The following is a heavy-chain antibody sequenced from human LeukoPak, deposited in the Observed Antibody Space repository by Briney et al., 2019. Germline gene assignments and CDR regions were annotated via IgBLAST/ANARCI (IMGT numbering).Heavy chain of an antibody. Sequence: GESLKISCKGSGYSFTSYWIGWVRQMPGKGLEWMGIIYPGDSDTRYSPSFQGQVTISADKSISAAYLQWSSLKASDTAMYYCARHRDCSSTSCYTPNDAFDIWGQGTMVTVSS. CDR2: IYPGDSDT. CDR1: GYSFTSYW. D-gene: IGHD2-2*02. V-gene: IGHV5-51*01. CDR3: ARHRDCSSTSCYTPNDAFDI. J-gene: IGHJ3*02.